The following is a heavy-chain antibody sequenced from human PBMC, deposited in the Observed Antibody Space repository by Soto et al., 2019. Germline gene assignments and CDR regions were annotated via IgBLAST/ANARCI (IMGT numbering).Heavy chain of an antibody. V-gene: IGHV3-30*04. Sequence: QVQLVESGGGVVQPGRSLRLSCAASGFTLSSYVMHWVRRAPGKGLEWVTMISYDGSNKCYTDSVKGRFTISRDNSKNTLYLQMNSLRAEDTAVYYCARGDHYYGMDVWGQGTTVTVSS. CDR1: GFTLSSYV. J-gene: IGHJ6*02. CDR3: ARGDHYYGMDV. CDR2: ISYDGSNK.